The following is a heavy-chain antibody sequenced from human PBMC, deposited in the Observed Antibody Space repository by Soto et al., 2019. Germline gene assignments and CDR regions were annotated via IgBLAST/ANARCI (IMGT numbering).Heavy chain of an antibody. J-gene: IGHJ4*02. CDR2: ISTSKGNT. CDR3: ATGSPAFDY. V-gene: IGHV1-18*01. Sequence: QVQLVQCGPEVKKPGASVKVSCKTSGYTFTDYGISWVRQAPGQGLEWMGWISTSKGNTNYAQKFQGRVTMTTDTSTSTGYMELRSLRSDDTAVYYCATGSPAFDYWGQGTLVTVSS. D-gene: IGHD3-10*01. CDR1: GYTFTDYG.